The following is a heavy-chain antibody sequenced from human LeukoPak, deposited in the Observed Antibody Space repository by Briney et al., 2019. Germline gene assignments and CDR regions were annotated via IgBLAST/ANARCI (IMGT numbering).Heavy chain of an antibody. CDR2: IRYDGSNK. D-gene: IGHD2-2*01. J-gene: IGHJ4*02. CDR1: GFTFSSYG. CDR3: AKDLGYCSSTSCYPYYFDY. V-gene: IGHV3-30*02. Sequence: PGGSLRLSCAASGFTFSSYGMHWVRQAPGKGLEWVAFIRYDGSNKYYADSVKGRFTISRDNSKNTLYLQMNSLRAEDTAVYYCAKDLGYCSSTSCYPYYFDYWGQGTLVTVSS.